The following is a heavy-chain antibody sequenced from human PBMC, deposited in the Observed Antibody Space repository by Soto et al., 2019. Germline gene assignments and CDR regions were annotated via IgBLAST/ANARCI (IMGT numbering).Heavy chain of an antibody. Sequence: SEMLSLTCTVSGGSISSYYWSLIRQPPGKGLEWIGYINYSGSTNYNPSLKSRVTISVDTSKNHFFLRLRSVTAADTAVYYCARDGSSGYYQWFDPWGQGTLVTVSS. CDR2: INYSGST. CDR3: ARDGSSGYYQWFDP. V-gene: IGHV4-59*01. CDR1: GGSISSYY. J-gene: IGHJ5*02. D-gene: IGHD3-22*01.